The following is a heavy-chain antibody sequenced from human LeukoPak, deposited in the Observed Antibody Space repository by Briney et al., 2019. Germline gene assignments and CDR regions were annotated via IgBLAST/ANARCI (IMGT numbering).Heavy chain of an antibody. CDR2: ISGSGVNT. Sequence: GGSLRPSCAASGFIFNNYVMNWVRQAPGKGLEWVSSISGSGVNTYYADSVKGRFTISRDNSKNTLYLQMNSLRAGDTAVYYRAKGGLIEYYYDSSGTIDIWGQGTMVTVSS. V-gene: IGHV3-23*01. J-gene: IGHJ3*02. CDR1: GFIFNNYV. D-gene: IGHD3-22*01. CDR3: AKGGLIEYYYDSSGTIDI.